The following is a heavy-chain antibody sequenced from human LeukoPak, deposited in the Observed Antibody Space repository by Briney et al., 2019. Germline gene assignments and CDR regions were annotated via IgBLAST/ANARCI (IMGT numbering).Heavy chain of an antibody. CDR1: GGSISSSSYY. V-gene: IGHV4-39*01. D-gene: IGHD3-22*01. CDR2: IYYSGST. CDR3: ARHLGRFGSSGYYALDY. Sequence: SETLSLTCTVSGGSISSSSYYWGWIRQPPGKGLEWIGSIYYSGSTYYNPSLKSRVTISVDTSKNQFSLKLSSVTAADTAMYYCARHLGRFGSSGYYALDYWGQGTLVTVSS. J-gene: IGHJ4*02.